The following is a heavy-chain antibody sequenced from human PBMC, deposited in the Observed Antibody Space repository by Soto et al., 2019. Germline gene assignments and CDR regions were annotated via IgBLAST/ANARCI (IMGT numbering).Heavy chain of an antibody. V-gene: IGHV1-24*01. D-gene: IGHD2-15*01. J-gene: IGHJ3*02. CDR1: GYTLTELS. Sequence: ASVKVSCKVSGYTLTELSMHWVRQAPGKGLEWMGGFDPEDGETIYAQKFQGRVTMTEDTSTDTAYMELSSLRSEDTAVYYCATVSRPLHDIVVVVAALPSSRGAFDIWG. CDR3: ATVSRPLHDIVVVVAALPSSRGAFDI. CDR2: FDPEDGET.